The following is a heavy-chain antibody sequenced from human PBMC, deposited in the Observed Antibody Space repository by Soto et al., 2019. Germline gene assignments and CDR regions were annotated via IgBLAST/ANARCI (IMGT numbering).Heavy chain of an antibody. V-gene: IGHV1-69*13. Sequence: GASVKVSCKASGGTLNNYGVSWVRQAPGQGLEWMGGIIPMFGTTNYAQKFEGRVTITADESTGTAYLELTSLRSEDTAVYFCARRPRDIFYWYFDLWGRGTLVTVS. CDR2: IIPMFGTT. D-gene: IGHD5-12*01. CDR1: GGTLNNYG. J-gene: IGHJ2*01. CDR3: ARRPRDIFYWYFDL.